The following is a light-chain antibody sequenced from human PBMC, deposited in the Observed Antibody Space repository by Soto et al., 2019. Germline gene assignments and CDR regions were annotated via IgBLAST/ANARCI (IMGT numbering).Light chain of an antibody. Sequence: QSALTQPASVSGSPGQSVTISCTGTSSDVGAYDYVSWYQHHPGKAPKFLIYDVSYRPSGVSNRFSGSKSGNTASLTISGLQTEDEGDYYCCSYTSSGTSVFGGGTKLTVL. CDR1: SSDVGAYDY. V-gene: IGLV2-14*03. CDR3: CSYTSSGTSV. J-gene: IGLJ3*02. CDR2: DVS.